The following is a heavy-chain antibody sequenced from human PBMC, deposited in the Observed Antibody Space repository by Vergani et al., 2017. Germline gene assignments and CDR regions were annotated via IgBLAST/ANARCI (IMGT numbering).Heavy chain of an antibody. CDR2: INPNSGGT. CDR3: AKGGRSSYYYYVDV. J-gene: IGHJ6*03. CDR1: GYTFTGYY. V-gene: IGHV1-2*02. D-gene: IGHD2-15*01. Sequence: QVQLVQSGAEVQKPGASVKVSCKASGYTFTGYYMHWVRQAPGQGLEWMGWINPNSGGTNYAQTFQGRVTMTRDTSISTAYMELSRLRSDDTAVYYCAKGGRSSYYYYVDVWGKGTTVTVSS.